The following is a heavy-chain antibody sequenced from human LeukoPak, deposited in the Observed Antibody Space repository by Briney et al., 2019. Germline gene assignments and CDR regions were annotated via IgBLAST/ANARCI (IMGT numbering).Heavy chain of an antibody. D-gene: IGHD4-17*01. CDR3: ARQGDYGDYYFDY. Sequence: PSETLSLTCTVSGGSISSSSYCWGWIRQPPGKGLEWIGSIYYSGSTYYNPSLKSRVTISVDTSKNQFSLKLSSVTAADTAVYYCARQGDYGDYYFDYWGQGTTVTVSS. J-gene: IGHJ4*02. V-gene: IGHV4-39*01. CDR2: IYYSGST. CDR1: GGSISSSSYC.